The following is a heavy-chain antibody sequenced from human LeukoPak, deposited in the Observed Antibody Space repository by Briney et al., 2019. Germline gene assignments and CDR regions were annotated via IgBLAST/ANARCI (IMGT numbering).Heavy chain of an antibody. Sequence: SETLSLTCTVVSGCSISSSSYYWGWIRQPPGKGLEWIGSFYYSGSTYYNPSLKSRVTISADTSKNRFSLKLSSVTAADTAVYYCARLWRAAIDYGGQGILVTVSS. V-gene: IGHV4-39*01. D-gene: IGHD1-1*01. J-gene: IGHJ4*02. CDR2: FYYSGST. CDR1: GCSISSSSYY. CDR3: ARLWRAAIDY.